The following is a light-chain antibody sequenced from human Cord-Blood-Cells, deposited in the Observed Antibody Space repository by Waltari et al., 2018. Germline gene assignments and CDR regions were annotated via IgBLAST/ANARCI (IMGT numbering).Light chain of an antibody. CDR3: QQYNSYWT. V-gene: IGKV1-5*01. CDR1: QSISSW. J-gene: IGKJ1*01. Sequence: QMTQSPSTLSASVGDRVTITCRASQSISSWLAWYQQKTGKAPKLLIYDASSLESGVPSRFSGSGSGTEFTLTISSLQPDDFATYYCQQYNSYWTFGQGTKVEIK. CDR2: DAS.